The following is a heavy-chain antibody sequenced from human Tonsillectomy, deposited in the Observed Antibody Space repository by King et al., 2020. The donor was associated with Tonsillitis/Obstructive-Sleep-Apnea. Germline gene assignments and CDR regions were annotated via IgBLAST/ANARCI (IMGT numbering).Heavy chain of an antibody. CDR2: LLFLGGST. V-gene: IGHV3-23*01. D-gene: IGHD5-12*01. Sequence: PLLQSGVLFFPHGLSLRLSFPASRFHFLNYAMSLCRPAAGKFHYVFSCLLFLGGSTHYADSVKGRFTISRDNSKNTLYLQMNSLRAEDTAVYYCAKVVATSFDYWGQGTLVTVSS. CDR3: AKVVATSFDY. J-gene: IGHJ4*02. CDR1: RFHFLNYA.